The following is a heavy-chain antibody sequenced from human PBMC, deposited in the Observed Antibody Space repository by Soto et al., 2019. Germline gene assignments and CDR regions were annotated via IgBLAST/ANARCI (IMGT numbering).Heavy chain of an antibody. D-gene: IGHD1-1*01. CDR2: ISWNSGSI. V-gene: IGHV3-9*01. CDR1: GFTFDDYA. Sequence: GGSLRLSCAASGFTFDDYAIHLVRQAPGKGLEWVSGISWNSGSIGYADSVRGRFTISRDNAKNSLYLQMNSLRAEDTALYYCAKDQLELSQDDAFDIWGQGTMVTVS. CDR3: AKDQLELSQDDAFDI. J-gene: IGHJ3*02.